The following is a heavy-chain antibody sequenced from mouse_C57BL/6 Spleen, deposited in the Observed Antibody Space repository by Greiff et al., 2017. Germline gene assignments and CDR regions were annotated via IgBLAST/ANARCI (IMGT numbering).Heavy chain of an antibody. J-gene: IGHJ4*01. V-gene: IGHV1-64*01. Sequence: QVQLQQPGAELVKPGASVKLSCKASGYTFTSYWMHWVKQRPGQGLEWIGMIHPNSGRTNYNEKFKSKATLTVDKSSSTAYMQLSSLTSEDSAVXYCAKPYYYGSSPYYAMDYWGQGTSVTVSS. CDR1: GYTFTSYW. CDR3: AKPYYYGSSPYYAMDY. D-gene: IGHD1-1*01. CDR2: IHPNSGRT.